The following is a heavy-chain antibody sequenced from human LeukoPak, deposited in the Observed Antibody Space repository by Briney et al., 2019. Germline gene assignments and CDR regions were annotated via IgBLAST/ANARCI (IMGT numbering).Heavy chain of an antibody. CDR1: GYTFTGYY. Sequence: ASVKVSCKASGYTFTGYYMHWVRQAPGQGLEWMGWINPNSGGTNYAQKFQGRVTMTRDTSISTAYMELSRLRSDDTAVYYCARGEIVVVPAVSTFPYYYYMDVWGKGTTVTISS. V-gene: IGHV1-2*02. D-gene: IGHD2-2*01. CDR3: ARGEIVVVPAVSTFPYYYYMDV. CDR2: INPNSGGT. J-gene: IGHJ6*03.